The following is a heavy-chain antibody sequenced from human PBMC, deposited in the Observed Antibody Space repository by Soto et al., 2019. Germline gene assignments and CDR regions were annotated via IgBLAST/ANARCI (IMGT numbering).Heavy chain of an antibody. CDR1: GYTFTTYF. Sequence: ASVKVSCKASGYTFTTYFMHWVRQAPGQGLEWMGIINPSGGSTSYAQKFQGRVTMTRDTSTSTVYMELSSLRSDDTAVYYCARDASTTRRLYSSSWYESRAFDIWG. J-gene: IGHJ3*02. V-gene: IGHV1-46*01. CDR2: INPSGGST. CDR3: ARDASTTRRLYSSSWYESRAFDI. D-gene: IGHD6-13*01.